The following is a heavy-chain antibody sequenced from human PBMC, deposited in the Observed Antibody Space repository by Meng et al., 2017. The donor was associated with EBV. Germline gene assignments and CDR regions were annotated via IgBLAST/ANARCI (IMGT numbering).Heavy chain of an antibody. CDR1: GGSFSGYY. V-gene: IGHV4-34*01. CDR3: SISCGHESLTGYVDS. CDR2: INHSGST. J-gene: IGHJ4*02. Sequence: QGQLHQWGAGLLKPSETLSVTCSVSGGSFSGYYWNWIRQSPEKGLEWIGEINHSGSTTYNPSFTSRIIISVDTSTNQISLNMSSVTAADTAVYYCSISCGHESLTGYVDSWVQVPLVTVSS. D-gene: IGHD3-9*01.